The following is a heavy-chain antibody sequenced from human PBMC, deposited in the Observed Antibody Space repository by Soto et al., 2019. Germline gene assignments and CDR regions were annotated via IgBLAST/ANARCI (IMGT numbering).Heavy chain of an antibody. Sequence: GASVKVSCKASGYTFTSYYINWVREATGQGLEWMGWMNPNSGNTGYAQKFQGRVTMTRNTSISTAYMELSSLRSEDTAVYYCARGKYSGYDYWTPFIYYYYYYGMDVWGQGTTVTVSS. D-gene: IGHD5-12*01. V-gene: IGHV1-8*01. CDR1: GYTFTSYY. CDR2: MNPNSGNT. J-gene: IGHJ6*02. CDR3: ARGKYSGYDYWTPFIYYYYYYGMDV.